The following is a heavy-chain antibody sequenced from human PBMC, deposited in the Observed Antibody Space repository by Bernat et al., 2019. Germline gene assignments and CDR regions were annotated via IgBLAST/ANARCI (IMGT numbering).Heavy chain of an antibody. Sequence: QAQLVQSGAEVKQPGASVKVSCKASGYSFSGYYMNWVRQAPGQGLEWVGSINPNTGGTKFAQKFQDWVTLTTDTSIDTAYMELNRLRSNDTAVYYCARAGYSGYNPLFDYWGQETLVTVSS. J-gene: IGHJ4*02. D-gene: IGHD5-12*01. CDR2: INPNTGGT. CDR3: ARAGYSGYNPLFDY. CDR1: GYSFSGYY. V-gene: IGHV1-2*04.